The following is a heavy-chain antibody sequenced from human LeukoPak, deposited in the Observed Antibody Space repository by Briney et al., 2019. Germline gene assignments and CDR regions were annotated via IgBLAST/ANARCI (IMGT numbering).Heavy chain of an antibody. V-gene: IGHV3-23*01. CDR1: GFTFSSYA. CDR3: AKSTSSWERVDY. J-gene: IGHJ4*02. CDR2: ISGNSGRT. Sequence: GGYLRFYCAASGFTFSSYAMSWVRQAPGKGLEWVSSISGNSGRTYYADSVKGRFSISRDNSNNTLYLQMNSLKAADAAVYYCAKSTSSWERVDYWGQGTLVTVSS. D-gene: IGHD6-13*01.